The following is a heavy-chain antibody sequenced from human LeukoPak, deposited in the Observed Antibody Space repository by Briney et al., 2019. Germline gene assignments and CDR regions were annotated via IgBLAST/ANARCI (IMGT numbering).Heavy chain of an antibody. CDR1: GFTFGSYW. V-gene: IGHV3-7*01. CDR3: VRHPGSYNVLTGYSYYFDY. D-gene: IGHD3-9*01. J-gene: IGHJ4*02. CDR2: IKHDGSDH. Sequence: PGGSLRLSCVGSGFTFGSYWMSWVRQAPGKGLEWVANIKHDGSDHYYADSVAGRFTISRDNAKNSLCLEMSSLRAEDAAVYFCVRHPGSYNVLTGYSYYFDYWGQGTLVTVSS.